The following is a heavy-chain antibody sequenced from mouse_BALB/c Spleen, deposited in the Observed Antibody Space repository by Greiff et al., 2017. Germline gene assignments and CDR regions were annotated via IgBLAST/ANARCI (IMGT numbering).Heavy chain of an antibody. CDR2: IWAGGST. CDR3: ARGYYAAPFFDY. CDR1: GFSLTSYG. V-gene: IGHV2-9*02. Sequence: VKLMESGPGLVAPSQSLSISCAVSGFSLTSYGVHWVRQPPGKGLEWLGVIWAGGSTNYNSAIMSRLSISKDNSKSHVFLKMNSLQTDDTAMYYCARGYYAAPFFDYWGQGTTLTVSS. J-gene: IGHJ2*01. D-gene: IGHD1-1*01.